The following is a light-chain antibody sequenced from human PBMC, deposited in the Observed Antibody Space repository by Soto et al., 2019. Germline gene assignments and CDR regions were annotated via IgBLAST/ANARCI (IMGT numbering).Light chain of an antibody. Sequence: QSVLTQPASVSGSPGQSITISCTGTSSDVGSYNLISWYQQHPGKAPKLMIYEVSKRPSGVSNRFSGSKSGNTASLTISGLQAEDEAVYYCCSYAGSGTYVLFGGGTKVTVL. J-gene: IGLJ2*01. CDR3: CSYAGSGTYVL. V-gene: IGLV2-23*02. CDR1: SSDVGSYNL. CDR2: EVS.